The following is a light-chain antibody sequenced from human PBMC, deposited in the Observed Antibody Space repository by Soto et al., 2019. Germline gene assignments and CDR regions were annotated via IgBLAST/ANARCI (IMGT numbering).Light chain of an antibody. Sequence: QSALTQPPSASGSPGQSVTISCTGTSSDVGAYNYVSWYQQLPGKAPKLIMYEVSKRPSGVPDRFSDSKSGNTASLTVSGLQAEDEADYYCTSYAGTYSFFYVFGTGTKVTVL. J-gene: IGLJ1*01. CDR2: EVS. V-gene: IGLV2-8*01. CDR3: TSYAGTYSFFYV. CDR1: SSDVGAYNY.